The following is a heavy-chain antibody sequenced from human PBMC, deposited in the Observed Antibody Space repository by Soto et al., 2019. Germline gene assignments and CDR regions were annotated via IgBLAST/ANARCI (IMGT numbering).Heavy chain of an antibody. V-gene: IGHV4-34*01. CDR2: INHSGST. CDR1: GGSFSGYY. D-gene: IGHD3-16*02. CDR3: ARGLLYDYVWGSYRYRWFDP. J-gene: IGHJ5*02. Sequence: SETLSLTCAVYGGSFSGYYWSWIRQPPGKGLEWIGEINHSGSTNYNPSLKSRVTISVDTSKNQFSLKLSSVTAADTAVYYCARGLLYDYVWGSYRYRWFDPWGQGTLVTVSS.